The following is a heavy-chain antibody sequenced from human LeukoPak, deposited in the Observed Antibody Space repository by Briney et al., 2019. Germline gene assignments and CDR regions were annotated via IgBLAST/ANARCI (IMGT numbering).Heavy chain of an antibody. CDR1: GGTFSSYA. J-gene: IGHJ4*02. D-gene: IGHD3-9*01. Sequence: SVKVSCKASGGTFSSYAISWVRQAPGQGLEWMGGIIPIFGTANYAQKFQGRVTITADESTSTAYMELSSLRSEDTAVYYCARGPNYDILTGYPDWGQGTLVTVSS. CDR2: IIPIFGTA. CDR3: ARGPNYDILTGYPD. V-gene: IGHV1-69*13.